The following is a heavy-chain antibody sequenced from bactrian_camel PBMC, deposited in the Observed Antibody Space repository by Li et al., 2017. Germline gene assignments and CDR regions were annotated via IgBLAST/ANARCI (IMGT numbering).Heavy chain of an antibody. Sequence: LVASGGGSVQAGGSLRLSCAASGYDFRGRCMVWVRQAPGKEREGVAAIGQHGDTSYADSVKGRFTISRDNANNSLYLLMDNLTPEDTAMYYCAAGDYWLRGGPAIAVSQGTQVTVAS. D-gene: IGHD1*01. J-gene: IGHJ4*01. CDR1: GYDFRGRC. V-gene: IGHV3S26*01. CDR2: IGQHGDT.